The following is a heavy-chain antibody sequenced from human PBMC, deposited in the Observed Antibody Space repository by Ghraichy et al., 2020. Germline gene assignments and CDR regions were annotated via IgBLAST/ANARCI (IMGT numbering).Heavy chain of an antibody. J-gene: IGHJ6*02. CDR2: IYYSGST. CDR1: GGSISSYY. Sequence: SETLSLTCTVSGGSISSYYWSWIRQPPGKGLEWIGYIYYSGSTNYNPSLKSRVTISVDTSKNQFSLKLSSVTAADTAVYYCARLNAGLFGVVVWDYYYYYGMDVWGQGTTVTVSS. D-gene: IGHD3-3*01. V-gene: IGHV4-59*01. CDR3: ARLNAGLFGVVVWDYYYYYGMDV.